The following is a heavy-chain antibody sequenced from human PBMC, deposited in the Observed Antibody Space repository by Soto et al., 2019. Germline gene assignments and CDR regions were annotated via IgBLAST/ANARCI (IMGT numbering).Heavy chain of an antibody. V-gene: IGHV3-53*02. CDR3: ARCSGWYGQCYFDC. J-gene: IGHJ4*02. CDR1: GFIVSSSY. Sequence: DVQLVDTGGGLIQPWGSLRLSCATSGFIVSSSYMSWVRQAPGKGLEWVSVIYSDGRTYYADSVKGRFTISRDNSKNTLYLPMNSLSAEDNAVYYCARCSGWYGQCYFDCWGQGTLVTVSS. CDR2: IYSDGRT. D-gene: IGHD6-13*01.